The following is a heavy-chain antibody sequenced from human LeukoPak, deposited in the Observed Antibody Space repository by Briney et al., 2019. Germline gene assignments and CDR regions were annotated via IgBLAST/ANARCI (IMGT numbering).Heavy chain of an antibody. CDR3: ARSWYSRRMDV. D-gene: IGHD6-13*01. CDR1: GFTFDDYA. V-gene: IGHV3-9*01. Sequence: SLRLSCAASGFTFDDYAMHWVRQAPGKGLEWVSGISWNSGSIGYADSVKGRFTISRDNAKNSLYLQMNSLRAEDTAVYYCARSWYSRRMDVWGQGTTVTVSS. J-gene: IGHJ6*02. CDR2: ISWNSGSI.